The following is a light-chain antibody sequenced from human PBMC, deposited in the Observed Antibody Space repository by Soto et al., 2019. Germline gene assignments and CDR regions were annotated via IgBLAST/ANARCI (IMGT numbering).Light chain of an antibody. J-gene: IGKJ4*01. CDR2: LGS. CDR1: QNLLHSNGYNY. Sequence: EIVLTQSPLSLPVTPGEPASISCRSSQNLLHSNGYNYLNWYLQNPGQSPQLLIYLGSNRASGVPDRFSGSGSGTDFTLTINRVEAEDVGLYFCAQGLATPFTFGGGTKVEIK. CDR3: AQGLATPFT. V-gene: IGKV2-28*01.